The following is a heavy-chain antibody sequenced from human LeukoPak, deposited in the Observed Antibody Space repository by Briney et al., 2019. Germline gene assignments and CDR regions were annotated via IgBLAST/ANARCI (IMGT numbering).Heavy chain of an antibody. J-gene: IGHJ1*01. CDR1: GFTFSSYA. CDR3: AKDQDSSGYYYVGYFQH. D-gene: IGHD3-22*01. Sequence: GGSLRLSCAASGFTFSSYAMSWVRQAPGKGLEWVSAISGSGGSTYYADSVKGRFTIPRDNSKNTLYLQMNSLRAEDTAVYYCAKDQDSSGYYYVGYFQHWGQGTLVTVSS. CDR2: ISGSGGST. V-gene: IGHV3-23*01.